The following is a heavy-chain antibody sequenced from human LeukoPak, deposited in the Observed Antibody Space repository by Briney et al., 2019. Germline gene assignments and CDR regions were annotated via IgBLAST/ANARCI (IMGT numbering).Heavy chain of an antibody. CDR2: IKSKTDGGTT. D-gene: IGHD7-27*01. CDR1: GFTFSNSW. J-gene: IGHJ4*02. V-gene: IGHV3-15*01. Sequence: PGGSLRLSCAASGFTFSNSWMNWVRQAPGRGLEWVGRIKSKTDGGTTDYVARVKGRFTISRDDSKYTLYLQVNSLKPEDTAVYYCTTGNWGSFSYWGQGTLVTVSS. CDR3: TTGNWGSFSY.